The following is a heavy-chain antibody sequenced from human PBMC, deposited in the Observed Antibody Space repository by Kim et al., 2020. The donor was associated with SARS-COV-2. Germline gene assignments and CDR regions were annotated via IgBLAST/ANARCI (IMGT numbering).Heavy chain of an antibody. D-gene: IGHD1-1*01. Sequence: DSVQGRFTISRDNAKNSLYLQMNSLRADDTALYYCEKVTWNDVKLSSFDYWGQGTLVTVSS. V-gene: IGHV3-9*01. J-gene: IGHJ4*02. CDR3: EKVTWNDVKLSSFDY.